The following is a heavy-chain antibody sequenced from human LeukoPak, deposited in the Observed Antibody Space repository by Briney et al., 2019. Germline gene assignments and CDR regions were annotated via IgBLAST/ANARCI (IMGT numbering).Heavy chain of an antibody. V-gene: IGHV4-4*07. D-gene: IGHD3-22*01. CDR1: GGSISSYY. Sequence: TSETLSLTCTVSGGSISSYYWSWIRQPAGKGLEWIGRIYTSGSTNYNPSLKSRVTISVDTSKNQFSLKLSSVTAADTAVYCTRDGPRSSGYPDNWGQGTLVTVSS. CDR2: IYTSGST. CDR3: TRDGPRSSGYPDN. J-gene: IGHJ4*02.